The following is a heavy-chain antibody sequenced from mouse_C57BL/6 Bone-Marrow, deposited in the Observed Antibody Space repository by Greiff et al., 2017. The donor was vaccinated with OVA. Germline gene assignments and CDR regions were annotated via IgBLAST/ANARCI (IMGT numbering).Heavy chain of an antibody. V-gene: IGHV1-81*01. Sequence: VQLQQSGAELARPGASVKLSCKASGYTFTSYGISWVKQRTGQGLEWIGEIYPRSGNTYYNEKFKGKATLTADKSSSTAYMELRSLTSEDSAVELCASIATVGATGDYWGQGTTLTVSS. CDR3: ASIATVGATGDY. CDR1: GYTFTSYG. D-gene: IGHD1-1*01. J-gene: IGHJ2*01. CDR2: IYPRSGNT.